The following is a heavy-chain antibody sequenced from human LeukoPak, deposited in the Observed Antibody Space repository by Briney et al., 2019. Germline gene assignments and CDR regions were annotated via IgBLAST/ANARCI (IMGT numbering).Heavy chain of an antibody. V-gene: IGHV4-34*01. CDR1: GGSFSGYY. J-gene: IGHJ5*02. CDR3: ARDRGGYYAGGNWFDP. CDR2: INHSGST. Sequence: PSETLSLTCAVYGGSFSGYYWSWIRQPPGKGLEWIGEINHSGSTNYNPSLKSRVTISVDTSKNQFSLKLSSVTAADTAVYYCARDRGGYYAGGNWFDPWGQGTLVTVSS. D-gene: IGHD2/OR15-2a*01.